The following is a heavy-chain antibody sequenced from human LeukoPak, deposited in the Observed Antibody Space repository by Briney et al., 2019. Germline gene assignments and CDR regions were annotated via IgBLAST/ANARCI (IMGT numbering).Heavy chain of an antibody. Sequence: ASVKVSCKASGYTFTGYYMHWVRQAPGQGLEWMGWINPNSGGTNYAQKFQGWVTMTRDTSISTAYMELSRLRSDDTAVYYCARSSDCSGGSCFPFDPWGRGTLVTVSS. V-gene: IGHV1-2*04. CDR2: INPNSGGT. CDR3: ARSSDCSGGSCFPFDP. D-gene: IGHD2-15*01. J-gene: IGHJ5*02. CDR1: GYTFTGYY.